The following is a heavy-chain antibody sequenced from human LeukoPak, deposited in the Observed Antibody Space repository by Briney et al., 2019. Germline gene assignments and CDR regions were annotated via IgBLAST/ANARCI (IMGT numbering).Heavy chain of an antibody. V-gene: IGHV4-39*01. D-gene: IGHD3-3*01. CDR2: MFYSGST. Sequence: SETLSLTCTVSGGSISSSAYYWGWIRQTPGKGLEWIGSMFYSGSTNYNPSLKSRITIAVDTSKNQFFLKLSSVTAADTAVYYCTRQWSNFWSAYWGQGTLVTVSS. J-gene: IGHJ4*02. CDR3: TRQWSNFWSAY. CDR1: GGSISSSAYY.